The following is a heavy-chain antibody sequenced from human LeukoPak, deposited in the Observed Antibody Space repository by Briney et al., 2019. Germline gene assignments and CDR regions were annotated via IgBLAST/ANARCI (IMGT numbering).Heavy chain of an antibody. CDR2: ISSSGITI. CDR1: GFTFSDYY. J-gene: IGHJ3*02. V-gene: IGHV3-11*01. D-gene: IGHD2-15*01. Sequence: GGSLRLSCAASGFTFSDYYMTWIRQAPGKGLEWVSYISSSGITIYYADSVKGRFTISRDNAKKSLYLEMNSLRAEDTAVYYCARGGYPQNAFDIWGQGTMVTVSS. CDR3: ARGGYPQNAFDI.